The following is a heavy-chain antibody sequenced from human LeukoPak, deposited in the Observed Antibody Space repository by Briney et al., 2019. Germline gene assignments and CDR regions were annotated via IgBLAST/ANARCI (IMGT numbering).Heavy chain of an antibody. CDR2: ISSSSSYI. CDR1: GFTFSSYS. J-gene: IGHJ3*01. Sequence: GGSLRLSCAASGFTFSSYSMNWVRQAPGKGLEWVSSISSSSSYIYYADSVKGRFTISRDNSKNTLYLQMNSLRAEDTAVYYCAKSATVTTSALHWGQGTMVTVSS. CDR3: AKSATVTTSALH. D-gene: IGHD4-17*01. V-gene: IGHV3-21*04.